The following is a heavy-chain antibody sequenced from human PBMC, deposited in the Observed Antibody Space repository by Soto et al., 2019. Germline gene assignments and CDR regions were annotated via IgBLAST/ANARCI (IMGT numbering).Heavy chain of an antibody. D-gene: IGHD5-12*01. CDR2: ITTSSAYI. CDR1: GFTFNTYD. V-gene: IGHV3-21*01. J-gene: IGHJ5*02. CDR3: VRSATARWLRHSWFDT. Sequence: EVQLVESGGGLVKPGGSLRLSCAASGFTFNTYDMNWVRQAPGKGLEWVSSITTSSAYIYYADSLKGRITISRDNAKNSLFLQMNSLRAEDTAVYYCVRSATARWLRHSWFDTWGQGTLVTVSS.